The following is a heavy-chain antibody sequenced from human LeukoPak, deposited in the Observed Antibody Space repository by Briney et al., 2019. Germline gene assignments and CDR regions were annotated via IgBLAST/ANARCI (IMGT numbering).Heavy chain of an antibody. CDR2: INAGNGNT. J-gene: IGHJ6*02. D-gene: IGHD1-14*01. V-gene: IGHV1-3*01. Sequence: PVASVKVSCKASGYTFTSYAMHWVRQAPGQRLEWMGWINAGNGNTKYSQKFQGRVTITRDTSASTAYMAMSSLRSEDTAVYYWAAHMTGRYYYYYGMDVWGQGTTVTVSS. CDR1: GYTFTSYA. CDR3: AAHMTGRYYYYYGMDV.